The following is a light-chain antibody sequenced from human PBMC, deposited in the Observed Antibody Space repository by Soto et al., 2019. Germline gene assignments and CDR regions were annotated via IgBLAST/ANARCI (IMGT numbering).Light chain of an antibody. CDR1: QSVDTC. J-gene: IGKJ1*01. CDR3: QQFYRYPWT. Sequence: DIKMTQSPSTLSASVGDRVTITCRASQSVDTCLAWYQQKPGKAPHLLIYKASSLETGVPSRFSGSGSVTEFTLPISSLQPDDFATYYCQQFYRYPWTFGQGTKVEIK. V-gene: IGKV1-5*03. CDR2: KAS.